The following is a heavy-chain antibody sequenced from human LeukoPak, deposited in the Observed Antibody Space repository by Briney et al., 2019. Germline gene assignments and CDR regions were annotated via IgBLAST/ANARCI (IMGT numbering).Heavy chain of an antibody. CDR3: TRFSFGRNWFDP. J-gene: IGHJ5*02. V-gene: IGHV4-59*03. Sequence: SETLSLTGTVSGVHINSYYWTWIRQPPGKGPEWIAYILSSGTTNQHPSPKSRVTISIDTSKNQLSLNLNSVAAAATAVYYCTRFSFGRNWFDPWGQGALVTVSS. CDR1: GVHINSYY. CDR2: ILSSGTT. D-gene: IGHD3-10*01.